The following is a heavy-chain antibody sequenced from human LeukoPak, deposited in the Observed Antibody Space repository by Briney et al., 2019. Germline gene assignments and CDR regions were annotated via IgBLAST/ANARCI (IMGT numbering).Heavy chain of an antibody. D-gene: IGHD5/OR15-5a*01. CDR3: ARHPTRRAVYGHLDY. J-gene: IGHJ4*02. CDR2: IFYSGST. V-gene: IGHV4-39*01. Sequence: SGTLSLTCTGSGGSISSGNYHWAWMRRPPGKGPEWIGSIFYSGSTYYNPSLKSRVTISVDTSKNQFSLKVTSVTAADTAVYYCARHPTRRAVYGHLDYWGQGTLVTVSS. CDR1: GGSISSGNYH.